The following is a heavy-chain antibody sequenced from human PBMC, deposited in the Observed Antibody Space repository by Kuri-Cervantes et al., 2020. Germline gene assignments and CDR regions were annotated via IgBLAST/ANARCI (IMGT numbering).Heavy chain of an antibody. V-gene: IGHV4-34*01. D-gene: IGHD6-19*01. CDR2: INHSGST. Sequence: SQTLSLTCAVYGGSFSGYYWSWIRQPPGKGLEWIGEINHSGSTNYNPSLKSRVTISIDTSKNQFSLKLSPVTAADTAVYYCARGRPKRSYSSGWYVGYWGQGTPVTVSS. J-gene: IGHJ4*02. CDR1: GGSFSGYY. CDR3: ARGRPKRSYSSGWYVGY.